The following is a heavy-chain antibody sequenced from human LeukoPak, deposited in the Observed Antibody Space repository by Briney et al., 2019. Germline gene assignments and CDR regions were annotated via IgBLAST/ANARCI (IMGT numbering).Heavy chain of an antibody. CDR1: GGSIGSGRYY. J-gene: IGHJ4*02. CDR2: IYNSWST. V-gene: IGHV4-39*01. CDR3: ARNITSLIPAGYFDY. Sequence: PSETLSLTCTVSGGSIGSGRYYWAWIRQPPGKGLEWIGGIYNSWSTSYNPSLKSRVAMSVDTSKNQFSLRLSPVTAADTAVYYCARNITSLIPAGYFDYWGQGTLVAVSS. D-gene: IGHD2-2*01.